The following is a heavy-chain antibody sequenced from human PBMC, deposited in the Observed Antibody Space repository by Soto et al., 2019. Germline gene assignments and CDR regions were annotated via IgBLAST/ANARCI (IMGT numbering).Heavy chain of an antibody. CDR2: ISAYNGNT. J-gene: IGHJ5*02. Sequence: QVQLVQSGAEVKKPGASVKVSCKASGYTFTSYGISWVRQAPGQGLEWMGWISAYNGNTKYAQKLQGRVTMTTDTSPSTAYMELRSMRSDDTAGYYCARGPYSRAEGWFDPWGQGTLVNVSS. CDR3: ARGPYSRAEGWFDP. V-gene: IGHV1-18*04. D-gene: IGHD5-18*01. CDR1: GYTFTSYG.